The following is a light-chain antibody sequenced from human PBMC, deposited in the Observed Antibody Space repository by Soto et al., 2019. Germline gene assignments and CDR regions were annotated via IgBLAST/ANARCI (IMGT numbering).Light chain of an antibody. CDR2: DAS. CDR1: QSVSGNH. Sequence: EIVLTQSPATLSSSPGERATLSCGASQSVSGNHLAWYQQRPGLAPRLLIYDASSRSTGIPDRFSGSGSGTDFTLIISRLEPEDFAVYYCQQYGGSQITFGQGTRLEIK. V-gene: IGKV3D-20*01. J-gene: IGKJ5*01. CDR3: QQYGGSQIT.